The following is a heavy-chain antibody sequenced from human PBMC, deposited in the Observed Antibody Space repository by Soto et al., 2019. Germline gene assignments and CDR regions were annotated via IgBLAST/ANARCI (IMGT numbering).Heavy chain of an antibody. Sequence: GGSLRLSCAASGFNFGSSWMHWVRQAPGKGLQWVSRMTSDGSATDYADSVKGRFAVSRDNGKYTLYLQMNSLRAEDTAVYYCATAEVDYWGPGTLVTVSS. CDR1: GFNFGSSW. CDR2: MTSDGSAT. CDR3: ATAEVDY. V-gene: IGHV3-74*01. J-gene: IGHJ4*02.